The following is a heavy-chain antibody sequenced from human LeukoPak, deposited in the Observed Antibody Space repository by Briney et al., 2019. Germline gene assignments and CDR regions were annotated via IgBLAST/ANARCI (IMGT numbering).Heavy chain of an antibody. D-gene: IGHD6-13*01. J-gene: IGHJ4*02. CDR2: INPNSGGT. CDR3: ARPPRTAAGPVVNDY. V-gene: IGHV1-2*06. Sequence: ASVKVSCKDSGYTFTGYYMHWVRQAPGQGLEWVGRINPNSGGTNCAQKFQGRVTMTRDTSISTAYMELSRLRSDDTAVYYCARPPRTAAGPVVNDYWGQGTLVTVSS. CDR1: GYTFTGYY.